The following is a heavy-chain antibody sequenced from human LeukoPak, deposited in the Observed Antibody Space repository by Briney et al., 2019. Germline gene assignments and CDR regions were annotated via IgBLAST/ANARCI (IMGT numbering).Heavy chain of an antibody. V-gene: IGHV3-21*06. CDR3: ARDRHPYDTSNYCFDY. D-gene: IGHD3-22*01. CDR2: ISNAGSYL. Sequence: PGGSLRLPCAASEFTFSAFNMNWVRQAPGKGLEWVSSISNAGSYLYYADSVKGRFTISRDNAKNSLYLQMNSLRAEDTAIYYCARDRHPYDTSNYCFDYWGQGTLVTVSS. J-gene: IGHJ4*02. CDR1: EFTFSAFN.